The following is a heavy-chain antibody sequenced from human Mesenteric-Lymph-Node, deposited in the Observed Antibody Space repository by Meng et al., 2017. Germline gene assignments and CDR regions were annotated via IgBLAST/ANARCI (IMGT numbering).Heavy chain of an antibody. CDR1: GGSISSYY. CDR3: ARATAMVPRYYFDY. D-gene: IGHD5-18*01. V-gene: IGHV4-59*01. Sequence: QLQESGPGLVKPSETLSLTCTVSGGSISSYYWSWIRQPPGKGLEWIGYIYYSGSTNYNPSLKSRVTISVDTSKNQFSLKLSSVTAADTAVYYCARATAMVPRYYFDYWGQGTLVTVSS. CDR2: IYYSGST. J-gene: IGHJ4*02.